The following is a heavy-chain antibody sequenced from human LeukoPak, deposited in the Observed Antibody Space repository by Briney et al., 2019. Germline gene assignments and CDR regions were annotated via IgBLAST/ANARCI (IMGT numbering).Heavy chain of an antibody. Sequence: ASVTVSCTASGGTFSSYAISWVRQAPGQGLEWMGGIIPIFGTANYAQKFQGRVTITADESTSTAYMELSSLRSEDTAVYYCASLLVAGVASVDYWGQGTLVTVSS. CDR3: ASLLVAGVASVDY. J-gene: IGHJ4*02. V-gene: IGHV1-69*01. CDR2: IIPIFGTA. CDR1: GGTFSSYA. D-gene: IGHD6-19*01.